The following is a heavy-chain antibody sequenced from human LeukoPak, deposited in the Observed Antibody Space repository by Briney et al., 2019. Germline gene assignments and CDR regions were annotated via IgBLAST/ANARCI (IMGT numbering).Heavy chain of an antibody. D-gene: IGHD1-26*01. V-gene: IGHV3-66*01. CDR1: GFTVSSNY. J-gene: IGHJ4*02. Sequence: GGSLRLSCAASGFTVSSNYMGWVRQAPGKGLEWVSVIYSGGSTYYADSVKGRFTISRDNSKNTLYLQMNSLRAEDTAVYYCARASPRVLVGATSYYFDYWGQGTLVTVSS. CDR2: IYSGGST. CDR3: ARASPRVLVGATSYYFDY.